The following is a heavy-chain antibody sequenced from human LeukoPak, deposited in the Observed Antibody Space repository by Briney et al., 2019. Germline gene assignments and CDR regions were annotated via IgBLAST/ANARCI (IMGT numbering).Heavy chain of an antibody. CDR3: ARESRDGYNDY. CDR2: ISSSSYI. D-gene: IGHD5-24*01. CDR1: GFTFSSYS. V-gene: IGHV3-21*01. J-gene: IGHJ4*02. Sequence: PGGSLRLSCAASGFTFSSYSMNWVRQAPGKGLEWVSSISSSSYIYYADSVKGRFTISRDNAKNSLYLQMNSLRAEDAAVYYCARESRDGYNDYWGQGTLVTVSS.